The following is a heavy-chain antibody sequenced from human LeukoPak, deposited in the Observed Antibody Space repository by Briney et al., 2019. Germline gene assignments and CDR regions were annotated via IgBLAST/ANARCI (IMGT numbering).Heavy chain of an antibody. J-gene: IGHJ4*02. V-gene: IGHV4-34*01. CDR2: INHSGST. Sequence: SETLSLTCAVYGGSFSDYYWSWIRQPPGKGLEWIGEINHSGSTNYNPSLKSRVTISVDTSKNQFSLKLSSVTAADTAVYYCARIHTAMGYGYFDYWGQGNMVTVSS. CDR3: ARIHTAMGYGYFDY. D-gene: IGHD5-18*01. CDR1: GGSFSDYY.